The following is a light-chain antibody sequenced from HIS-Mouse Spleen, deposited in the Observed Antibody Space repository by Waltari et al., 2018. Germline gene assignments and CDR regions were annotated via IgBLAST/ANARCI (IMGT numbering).Light chain of an antibody. J-gene: IGKJ3*01. V-gene: IGKV1-8*01. CDR3: QQYYSYLT. Sequence: AIRMTQSPSSFSASTGDRVTITCRASQGISSYLAWYQQKPGKAPKLLIYAESTLQSGVPSRFSGSGSGTDFTLTISCLQSEDFATYYCQQYYSYLTFGPGTKVDIK. CDR2: AES. CDR1: QGISSY.